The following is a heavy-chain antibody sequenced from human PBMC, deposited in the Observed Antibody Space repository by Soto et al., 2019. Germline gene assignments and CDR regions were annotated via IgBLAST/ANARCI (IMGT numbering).Heavy chain of an antibody. CDR1: GGSFSGYY. J-gene: IGHJ5*02. V-gene: IGHV4-34*01. D-gene: IGHD2-2*01. Sequence: SETLSLTCAVYGGSFSGYYWSWIRQPPGKGLEWIGEINHSGSTNYNPSLKSRVTISVDTSKNQFSLKLSSVTAADTAVYYCARGSWYRLWFDPWGQGTLVTV. CDR3: ARGSWYRLWFDP. CDR2: INHSGST.